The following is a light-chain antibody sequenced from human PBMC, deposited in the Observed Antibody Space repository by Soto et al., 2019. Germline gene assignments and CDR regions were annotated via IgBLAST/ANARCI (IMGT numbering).Light chain of an antibody. V-gene: IGKV4-1*01. CDR3: QQSDSTPRT. CDR2: WES. CDR1: QSVLYSSNKKNY. J-gene: IGKJ1*01. Sequence: DIVMTQSPDSLAVSLGERATINCKSSQSVLYSSNKKNYLAWYQQKSGQSPKVLIYWESTRESGVPDRFSGSGSGKYFTLTISSLQAEDAAVYYCQQSDSTPRTFGQGTKVEIK.